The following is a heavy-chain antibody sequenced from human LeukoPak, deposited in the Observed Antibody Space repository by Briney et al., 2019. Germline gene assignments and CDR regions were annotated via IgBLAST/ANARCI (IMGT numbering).Heavy chain of an antibody. CDR3: ARGRTIFGVLNEGPILDY. V-gene: IGHV4-30-4*08. CDR1: GFTFSDYY. D-gene: IGHD3-3*01. Sequence: LRLFCAASGFTFSDYYMSWIRQSPGKGLEWIGYFSYSGSNYDNPSLKSRVRISVDTSRDQFSLTVTSVTAADTAVYFCARGRTIFGVLNEGPILDYWGQGILVTVSS. CDR2: FSYSGSN. J-gene: IGHJ4*02.